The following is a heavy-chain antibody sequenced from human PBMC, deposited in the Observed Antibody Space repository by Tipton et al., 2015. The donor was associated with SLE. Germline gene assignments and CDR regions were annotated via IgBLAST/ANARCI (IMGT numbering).Heavy chain of an antibody. CDR2: MNPNSGNT. CDR3: AKEIATFHCGGPGCYKGLHY. Sequence: QLVQSGAEVKKPGASVKVSCATSGYTFTSHDINWVRQATGQGLEWMGWMNPNSGNTDYAQKFQGRVTMTRNASISTAYMELSSLRSDDTAVYYCAKEIATFHCGGPGCYKGLHYWGQGTLVTVSS. CDR1: GYTFTSHD. J-gene: IGHJ4*02. V-gene: IGHV1-8*01. D-gene: IGHD3-9*01.